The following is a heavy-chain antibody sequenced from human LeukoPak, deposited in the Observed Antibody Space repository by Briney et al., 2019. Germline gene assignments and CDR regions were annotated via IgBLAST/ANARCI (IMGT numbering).Heavy chain of an antibody. CDR1: GYTFTSYG. CDR3: ARIGFDAFHI. Sequence: ASVKVSCKASGYTFTSYGISWVRQAPGQGLEWMGWISAYNGNTNYAQKLQGRVTMTRDTSTSTVYMELSSLRSEDTAVYYCARIGFDAFHIWDQGTMVTVSS. CDR2: ISAYNGNT. J-gene: IGHJ3*02. V-gene: IGHV1-18*01.